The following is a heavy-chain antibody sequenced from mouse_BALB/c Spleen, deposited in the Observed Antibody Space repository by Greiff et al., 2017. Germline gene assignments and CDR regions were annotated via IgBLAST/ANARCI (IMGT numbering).Heavy chain of an antibody. D-gene: IGHD1-1*01. CDR3: AKTTVVPMDY. J-gene: IGHJ4*01. CDR1: GYTFTSYT. Sequence: QVQLQQSGAELARPGASVKMSCKASGYTFTSYTMHWVKQRPGQGLEWIGYINPSSGYTNYNQKFKDKATLTADKSSSTAYMQLSSLTSEDSAVYYCAKTTVVPMDYWGQGTSVTVSS. CDR2: INPSSGYT. V-gene: IGHV1-4*01.